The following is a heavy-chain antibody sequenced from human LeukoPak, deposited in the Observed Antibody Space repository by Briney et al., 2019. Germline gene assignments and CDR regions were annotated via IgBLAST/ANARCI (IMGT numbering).Heavy chain of an antibody. CDR1: GGTFSSYA. Sequence: GASVKVSCKASGGTFSSYAISWVRQAPGQGLEWMGGIIPIFGTANYAQKFQGRVTITADKSTSTAYMELSSLRSEDTAVYYCASSSPIRFLEWLPNHAIYYYYMDVWGKGTTVTVSS. D-gene: IGHD3-3*01. V-gene: IGHV1-69*06. CDR2: IIPIFGTA. J-gene: IGHJ6*03. CDR3: ASSSPIRFLEWLPNHAIYYYYMDV.